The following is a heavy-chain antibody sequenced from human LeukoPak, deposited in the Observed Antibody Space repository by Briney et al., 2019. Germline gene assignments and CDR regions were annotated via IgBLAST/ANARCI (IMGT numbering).Heavy chain of an antibody. CDR2: ISSSSSYI. J-gene: IGHJ4*02. V-gene: IGHV3-21*01. CDR1: GFTFSSHS. D-gene: IGHD2-8*01. Sequence: GGSLRLSCAASGFTFSSHSMNWVRRAPGKGLEWVSSISSSSSYIYYADSVKGRFTISRDNAKNSLYLQMNSLRAEDTAVYYCARENGGPFDYWGQGTLVTVSS. CDR3: ARENGGPFDY.